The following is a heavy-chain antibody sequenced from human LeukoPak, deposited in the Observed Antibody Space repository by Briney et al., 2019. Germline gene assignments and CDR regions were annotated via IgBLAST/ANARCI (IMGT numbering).Heavy chain of an antibody. CDR2: INPNSGGT. V-gene: IGHV1-2*02. Sequence: ASVKVSCKASGYTFTGYYMHWVRQAPGQGLEWMGWINPNSGGTNYAQKFQGRVAMTRDTSISTAYMELSRLRSDDTAVYYCARPVFPGGYQLDYWGQGTLVTVSS. CDR1: GYTFTGYY. D-gene: IGHD2-8*02. J-gene: IGHJ4*02. CDR3: ARPVFPGGYQLDY.